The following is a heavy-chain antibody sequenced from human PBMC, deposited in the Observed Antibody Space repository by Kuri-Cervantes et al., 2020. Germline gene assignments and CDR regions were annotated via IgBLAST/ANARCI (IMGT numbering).Heavy chain of an antibody. V-gene: IGHV3-43D*04. CDR1: GFTFDDYA. D-gene: IGHD3-22*01. Sequence: GESLKISCAASGFTFDDYAMHWVRQAPGKGLEWVSLISWDGGSTYYADSVKGRFTISRDTSKNTLYLQMNSLRAEDTAVYYCARAGTTMIVVIMKYWGQGTLVTVSS. J-gene: IGHJ4*02. CDR2: ISWDGGST. CDR3: ARAGTTMIVVIMKY.